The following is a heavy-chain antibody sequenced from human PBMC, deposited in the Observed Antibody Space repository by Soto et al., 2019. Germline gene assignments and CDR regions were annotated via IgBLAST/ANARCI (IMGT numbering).Heavy chain of an antibody. V-gene: IGHV3-48*02. CDR3: ARDKVVTYYYYYYGMDV. J-gene: IGHJ6*02. Sequence: GGSLRLSCAASGFTFSSYSMNWVRQAPGKGLEWVSYISSGSSTIYYADSVKGRFTISRDNAKNSLYLQMNSLRDEDTAVYYCARDKVVTYYYYYYGMDVWGQGTTVTVSS. CDR1: GFTFSSYS. CDR2: ISSGSSTI. D-gene: IGHD2-21*02.